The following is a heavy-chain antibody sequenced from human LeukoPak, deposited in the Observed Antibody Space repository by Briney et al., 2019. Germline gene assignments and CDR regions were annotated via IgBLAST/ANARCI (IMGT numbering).Heavy chain of an antibody. Sequence: ASVKVSCKVSGYTLTELSMHWVRQAPGKGLEWMGGFDPEDGETIYAQKFQGRVTMTEDTSTDTAYMELSSLRSEDAAVYYCATVRPLENWFDPWGQGTLVTVSS. J-gene: IGHJ5*02. V-gene: IGHV1-24*01. CDR3: ATVRPLENWFDP. CDR2: FDPEDGET. D-gene: IGHD6-6*01. CDR1: GYTLTELS.